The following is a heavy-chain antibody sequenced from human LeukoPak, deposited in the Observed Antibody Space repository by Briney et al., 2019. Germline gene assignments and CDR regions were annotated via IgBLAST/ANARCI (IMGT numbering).Heavy chain of an antibody. D-gene: IGHD3-10*01. V-gene: IGHV1-3*01. CDR2: INAGNGNT. CDR1: GYTFTSYA. CDR3: AREFRSGSSYYYYYGMDV. J-gene: IGHJ6*04. Sequence: ASVTVSCKASGYTFTSYAMHWVRQAPGQRLEWMGWINAGNGNTKYSQKFQGRVTITRDTSASIAYMELSSLRSEDTAVYYCAREFRSGSSYYYYYGMDVWGKGTTVTVSS.